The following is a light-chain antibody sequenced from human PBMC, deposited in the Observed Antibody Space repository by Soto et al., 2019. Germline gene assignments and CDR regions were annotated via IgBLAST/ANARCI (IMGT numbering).Light chain of an antibody. CDR3: SSYTTVPSPQWV. J-gene: IGLJ3*02. CDR2: KVD. V-gene: IGLV2-14*01. CDR1: SSDVGGLNY. Sequence: QSVLTQPASVSGSPGQSITISCTGTSSDVGGLNYVSWYQQHPGKVPKLIIYKVDNRPSGISDRFSASKSGNTASLTISGLQAEDEAHYYCSSYTTVPSPQWVFAGGTQLTVL.